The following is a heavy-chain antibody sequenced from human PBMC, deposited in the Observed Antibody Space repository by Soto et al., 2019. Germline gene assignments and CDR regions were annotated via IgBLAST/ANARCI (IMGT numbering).Heavy chain of an antibody. J-gene: IGHJ6*03. Sequence: QVQLQQWGAGLLKPSETLSLTCAVYGGSFSGYYWSWIRQPPGKGLEWMGEINHSGSTNYNPTLTSRVTISVDTSKNQFSLKLSSVTAADTAVYYCARGSPWSGYRHYYYYMDVWGKGTTVTVSS. V-gene: IGHV4-34*01. CDR3: ARGSPWSGYRHYYYYMDV. D-gene: IGHD3-3*01. CDR2: INHSGST. CDR1: GGSFSGYY.